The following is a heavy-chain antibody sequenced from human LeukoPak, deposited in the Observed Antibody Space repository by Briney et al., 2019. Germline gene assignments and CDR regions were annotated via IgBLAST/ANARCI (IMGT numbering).Heavy chain of an antibody. CDR1: GFTFSKNW. CDR3: LTILETTPDAFDI. CDR2: ISPNDQST. Sequence: GGSLRLSCAASGFTFSKNWLHWVRQAPGKGLVWVSRISPNDQSTSYADSVKGRFTISRDDAKKTLYLQMNSLRAEDTDMYYCLTILETTPDAFDIWGQGAMVTVSS. V-gene: IGHV3-74*01. D-gene: IGHD2-15*01. J-gene: IGHJ3*02.